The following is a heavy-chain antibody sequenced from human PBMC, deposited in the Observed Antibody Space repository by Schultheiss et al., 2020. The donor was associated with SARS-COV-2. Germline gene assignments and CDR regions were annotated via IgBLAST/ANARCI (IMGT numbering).Heavy chain of an antibody. J-gene: IGHJ4*02. CDR3: ARDSTYCSGDCSFDY. V-gene: IGHV3-30*03. CDR2: ISYDGSNK. CDR1: GFTFSSYG. D-gene: IGHD2-21*02. Sequence: GSLRLSCAASGFTFSSYGMHWVRQAPAKGLEWVAVISYDGSNKYYADSVKGRFTISRDNSKNTLYLQMNSLRAEDTAIYYCARDSTYCSGDCSFDYWGQGTLVTVSS.